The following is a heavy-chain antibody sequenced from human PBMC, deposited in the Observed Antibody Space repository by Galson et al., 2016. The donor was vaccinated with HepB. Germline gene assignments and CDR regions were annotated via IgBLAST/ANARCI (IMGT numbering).Heavy chain of an antibody. Sequence: QSGADVKKPGESLKISCKVSGYSFVDYWIGWARQMPGEGLEWMGIIRLLDSDAKYSPSPQGQVTISADKSIYTAYLQWSSLQASDTAMYDCACSVDGDFYFDYWGRGTLITVSS. D-gene: IGHD6-19*01. J-gene: IGHJ4*02. CDR2: IRLLDSDA. CDR1: GYSFVDYW. V-gene: IGHV5-51*01. CDR3: ACSVDGDFYFDY.